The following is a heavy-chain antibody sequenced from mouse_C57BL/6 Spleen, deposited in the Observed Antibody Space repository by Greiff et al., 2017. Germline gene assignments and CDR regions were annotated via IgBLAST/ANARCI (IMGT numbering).Heavy chain of an antibody. J-gene: IGHJ4*01. D-gene: IGHD2-4*01. CDR1: GYTFTSYW. CDR3: ARSDYYYYAMDY. V-gene: IGHV1-64*01. CDR2: IHPNSGST. Sequence: QVQLQQPGAELVKPGASVKLFCKASGYTFTSYWMHWVKQRPGQGLEWIGMIHPNSGSTNYNEKFKSKATLTVDKSSSTCYMQLSRLTSEDSAVYYCARSDYYYYAMDYWGQGTSVTVSS.